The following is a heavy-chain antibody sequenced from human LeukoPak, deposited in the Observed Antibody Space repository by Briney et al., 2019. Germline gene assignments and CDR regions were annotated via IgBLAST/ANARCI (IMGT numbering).Heavy chain of an antibody. CDR2: IYTSGST. CDR1: GGSFSGYY. V-gene: IGHV4-59*10. CDR3: ARAYVTVAGPYYYYGMDV. Sequence: SETLSLTCAVYGGSFSGYYWSWIRQPPGKGLEWIGRIYTSGSTNYNPSLKSRVTMSVDTSKNQFSLKLSSVTAADTAVYYCARAYVTVAGPYYYYGMDVWGQGTTVTVSS. J-gene: IGHJ6*02. D-gene: IGHD6-19*01.